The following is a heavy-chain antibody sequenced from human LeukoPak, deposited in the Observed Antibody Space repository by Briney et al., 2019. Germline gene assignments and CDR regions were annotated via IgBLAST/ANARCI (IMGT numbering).Heavy chain of an antibody. V-gene: IGHV1-69*02. CDR1: GGTFSSYT. D-gene: IGHD2-2*01. CDR2: IIPILGIA. Sequence: SVKVSCKASGGTFSSYTISWVRQAPGQGLEWMGRIIPILGIANYAQKFQGRVTITADKSTSTAYMELSSLRSEDTAVYYCARAPCSSTSCYSDLNWFDPWGQGTLVTVS. J-gene: IGHJ5*02. CDR3: ARAPCSSTSCYSDLNWFDP.